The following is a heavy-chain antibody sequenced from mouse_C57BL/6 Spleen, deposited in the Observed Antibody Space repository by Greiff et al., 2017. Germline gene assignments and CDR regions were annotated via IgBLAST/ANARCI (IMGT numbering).Heavy chain of an antibody. Sequence: VQLQQSGAELVKPGASVKMSCKASGYTFTSYWITWVKQRPGQGLEWIGDIYPGSGSTNYNEKFKSKATLTVDTSSSTAYMQLSSLTSEDSAVYYCARTGSYEEGAMDYWGQGTSVTVSS. J-gene: IGHJ4*01. D-gene: IGHD1-1*02. CDR3: ARTGSYEEGAMDY. CDR1: GYTFTSYW. V-gene: IGHV1-55*01. CDR2: IYPGSGST.